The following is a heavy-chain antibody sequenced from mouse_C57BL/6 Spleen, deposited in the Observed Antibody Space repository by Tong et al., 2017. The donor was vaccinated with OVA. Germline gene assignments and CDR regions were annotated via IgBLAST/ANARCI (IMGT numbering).Heavy chain of an antibody. CDR1: GYTFTSYW. CDR2: IYPGSGST. D-gene: IGHD2-12*01. V-gene: IGHV1-55*01. J-gene: IGHJ4*01. CDR3: AREDDIFTRDYYAMDY. Sequence: VQLQESGAELVKPGASVKMSCKASGYTFTSYWITWVKQRPGQGLEWIGDIYPGSGSTNYNEKFKSKATLTVDTSSSTAYMQISSMTYEDSAVYYCAREDDIFTRDYYAMDYWGQGTSVTVSS.